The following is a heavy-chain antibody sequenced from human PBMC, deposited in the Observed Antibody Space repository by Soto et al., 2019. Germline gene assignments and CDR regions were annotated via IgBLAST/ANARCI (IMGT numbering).Heavy chain of an antibody. J-gene: IGHJ4*02. Sequence: GESLKISCKGSGYSFTSYWIGWVRQMPGKGLEWKGIIYPGDSDTRYSPSFQGQVTISADKSISTAYLQWSSLKASDTAMYYCARRDSPYIWGSYRYFDYWGQGSLVTVSS. CDR1: GYSFTSYW. V-gene: IGHV5-51*01. CDR2: IYPGDSDT. CDR3: ARRDSPYIWGSYRYFDY. D-gene: IGHD3-16*02.